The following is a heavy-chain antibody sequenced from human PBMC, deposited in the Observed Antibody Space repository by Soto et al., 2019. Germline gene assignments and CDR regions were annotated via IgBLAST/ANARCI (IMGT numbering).Heavy chain of an antibody. CDR2: IYPAGPT. D-gene: IGHD6-19*01. V-gene: IGHV3-53*02. Sequence: EVSLVETGGGLIHPGGSLRLSCAASGFTVSGMFMNWVRQAPGKGLEWVSVIYPAGPTYYADSVKGRFTISRDNSKNTLFLQLNNMRAEDTAVYYCARDADSSGLHYWGQRILVTVSS. J-gene: IGHJ4*02. CDR1: GFTVSGMF. CDR3: ARDADSSGLHY.